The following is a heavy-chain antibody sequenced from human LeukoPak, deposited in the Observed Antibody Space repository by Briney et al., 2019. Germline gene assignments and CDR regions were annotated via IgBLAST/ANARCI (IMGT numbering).Heavy chain of an antibody. CDR1: GFTFNTYW. CDR2: IDSDGSDT. CDR3: AKVMKGSERLTMVRGVIIKTAGLYYMDV. Sequence: PGGSLRLSCAASGFTFNTYWFHWVRQAPGKGLVWVSRIDSDGSDTIYAGSVKGRFTISRDNSKNTVYLQMNSLRAEDTAVYYCAKVMKGSERLTMVRGVIIKTAGLYYMDVWGKGTTVTVSS. V-gene: IGHV3-74*01. D-gene: IGHD3-10*01. J-gene: IGHJ6*03.